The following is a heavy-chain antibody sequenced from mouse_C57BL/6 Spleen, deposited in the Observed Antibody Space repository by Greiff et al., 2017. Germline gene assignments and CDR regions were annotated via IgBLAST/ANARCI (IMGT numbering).Heavy chain of an antibody. CDR2: ISNGGGST. CDR1: GFTFSDYY. CDR3: ARQDYGSSHWYFDV. D-gene: IGHD1-1*01. J-gene: IGHJ1*03. V-gene: IGHV5-12*01. Sequence: EVKLVESGGGLVQPGGSLKLSCAASGFTFSDYYMYWVRQTPEQRLEWVAYISNGGGSTYYPDTVKGRFTISRDNAKNTLYLQMSRLKSEDTAMYYCARQDYGSSHWYFDVWGTGTTVTVSS.